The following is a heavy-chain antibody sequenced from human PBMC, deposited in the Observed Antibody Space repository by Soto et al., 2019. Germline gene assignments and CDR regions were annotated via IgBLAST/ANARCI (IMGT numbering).Heavy chain of an antibody. V-gene: IGHV1-46*01. J-gene: IGHJ5*02. CDR3: ARGITGTAGDWFDP. D-gene: IGHD1-20*01. Sequence: QVQLVPSGAEVKKPGASVKVSCKASGYTFTNYYMHWVRHAPGQGLEWMGIINPSGGSTNYAQKIQGRVTMTRDTSTITVKMELSSLTSEDTAVYYCARGITGTAGDWFDPWGQGTLVTVSS. CDR2: INPSGGST. CDR1: GYTFTNYY.